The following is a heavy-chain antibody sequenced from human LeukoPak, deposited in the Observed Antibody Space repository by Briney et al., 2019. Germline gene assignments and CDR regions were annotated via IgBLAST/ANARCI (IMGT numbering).Heavy chain of an antibody. D-gene: IGHD5-12*01. CDR2: LYSAGNT. V-gene: IGHV3-66*02. Sequence: GGSLRLSCAASGFTVSSNYMNWVRQAPGKGLEWVSVLYSAGNTYYADSVKGRFTNSRDNSKNTQFLQMDRLRAEDTAVYYCARARDYIVVDFWGQGTLVTVSS. CDR3: ARARDYIVVDF. J-gene: IGHJ4*02. CDR1: GFTVSSNY.